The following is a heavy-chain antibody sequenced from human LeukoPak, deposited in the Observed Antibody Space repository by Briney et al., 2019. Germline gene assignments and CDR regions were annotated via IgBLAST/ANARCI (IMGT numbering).Heavy chain of an antibody. CDR3: ARGYGDYGFWYYYGMDV. Sequence: SETLSLTRAVYGGSFSGYYWSWIRQPPGKGLEWIGEINHSGSTNYNPSLKSRVTISVDTSKNQFSLKLSSVTAADTAVYYCARGYGDYGFWYYYGMDVWGQGTTVTVSS. J-gene: IGHJ6*02. D-gene: IGHD4-17*01. CDR2: INHSGST. V-gene: IGHV4-34*01. CDR1: GGSFSGYY.